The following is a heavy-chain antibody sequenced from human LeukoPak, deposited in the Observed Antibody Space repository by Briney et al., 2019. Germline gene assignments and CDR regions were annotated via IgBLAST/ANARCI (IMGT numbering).Heavy chain of an antibody. CDR1: GGSISSGGNS. CDR2: IYHSGNS. Sequence: SSETLSLTCAVSGGSISSGGNSWSWIRQPPGKGLEWIGYIYHSGNSYYNPSLKSRVTISIDTSKNQFSLKLSSVTAADTAVYYCARDGGGRGPAYYYGMDVWGQGTTVTVSS. D-gene: IGHD3-16*01. V-gene: IGHV4-30-2*01. J-gene: IGHJ6*02. CDR3: ARDGGGRGPAYYYGMDV.